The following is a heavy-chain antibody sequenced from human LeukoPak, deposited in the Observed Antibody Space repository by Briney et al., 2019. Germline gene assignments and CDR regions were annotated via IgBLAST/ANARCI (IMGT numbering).Heavy chain of an antibody. V-gene: IGHV3-23*01. Sequence: GGSLRLSCAASGFPFSSYAMNWVRQAPGKGLEWVSAISGSGASTYYADSVKGRFTISRDNSKNTLYLQMNSLRAEDTAVYYCARDYYDSSGYYFDYWGQGTLVTVSS. CDR2: ISGSGAST. D-gene: IGHD3-22*01. J-gene: IGHJ4*02. CDR3: ARDYYDSSGYYFDY. CDR1: GFPFSSYA.